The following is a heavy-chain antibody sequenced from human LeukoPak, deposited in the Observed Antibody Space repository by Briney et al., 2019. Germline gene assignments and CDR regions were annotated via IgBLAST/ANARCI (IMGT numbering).Heavy chain of an antibody. CDR3: AREYRATYFDY. CDR2: IYYSGST. Sequence: PSETLSLTCTVSGGSINSNNYYWSWIRQHPGKGLEWIGYIYYSGSTYYNPSLKSRVTISVDTSKNQFSLKLSSVTAADTAVYYCAREYRATYFDYWGQGTLVTVSS. V-gene: IGHV4-31*03. J-gene: IGHJ4*02. CDR1: GGSINSNNYY. D-gene: IGHD1-26*01.